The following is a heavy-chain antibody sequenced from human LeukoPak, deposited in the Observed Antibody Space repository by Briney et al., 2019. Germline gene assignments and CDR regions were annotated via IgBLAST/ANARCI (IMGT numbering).Heavy chain of an antibody. Sequence: PSETLSLTCTVSGGFISSYYWSWIRQPPGKGLEWIGYIYYSGSTNYNPSLKSRVTISVDTSKNQFSLKLSSVTAADTAVYYCARFEQWLVGYDYWGQGTLVTVSS. D-gene: IGHD6-19*01. V-gene: IGHV4-59*08. J-gene: IGHJ4*02. CDR2: IYYSGST. CDR1: GGFISSYY. CDR3: ARFEQWLVGYDY.